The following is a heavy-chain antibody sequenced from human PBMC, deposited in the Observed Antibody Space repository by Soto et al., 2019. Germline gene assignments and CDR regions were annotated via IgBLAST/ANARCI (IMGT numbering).Heavy chain of an antibody. J-gene: IGHJ6*03. CDR3: ASTAGYWSGGSCPFYYYYMDG. CDR2: IIPILGIA. D-gene: IGHD2-15*01. V-gene: IGHV1-69*02. Sequence: QVQLVQSGAEVKKPGSSVKVSCKASGGTFSSYTISWVRQAPGQGLEWMGRIIPILGIANYAQKFQGRVTITAAKYTSTAYMELSSLRSEDTAVYYCASTAGYWSGGSCPFYYYYMDGWGKGTTVTVSS. CDR1: GGTFSSYT.